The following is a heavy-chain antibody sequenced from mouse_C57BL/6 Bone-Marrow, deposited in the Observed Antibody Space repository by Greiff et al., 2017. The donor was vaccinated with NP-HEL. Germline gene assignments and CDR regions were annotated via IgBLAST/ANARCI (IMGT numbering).Heavy chain of an antibody. J-gene: IGHJ2*01. D-gene: IGHD1-1*01. CDR2: LYPGSGST. CDR3: ALRGGNMYYFDY. V-gene: IGHV1-55*01. Sequence: QVQLQQSGAELVKPGASVKMSCKASGYTFTSYWITWVKQRPGQGLEWIGDLYPGSGSTNYNEKFKRKATLTVDTSSSTAYMQLSSLTSEDSAVYYCALRGGNMYYFDYWGQGTTLTVSS. CDR1: GYTFTSYW.